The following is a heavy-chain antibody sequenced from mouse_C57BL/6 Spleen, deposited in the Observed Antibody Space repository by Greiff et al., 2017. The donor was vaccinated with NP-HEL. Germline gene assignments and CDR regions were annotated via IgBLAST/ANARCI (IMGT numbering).Heavy chain of an antibody. J-gene: IGHJ2*01. CDR1: GYTFTSYW. CDR3: ACYDGYCG. D-gene: IGHD2-3*01. CDR2: IDPSDSYT. Sequence: VQLQQSGAELVMPGASVKLSCKASGYTFTSYWMHWVKQRPGQGLEWIGEIDPSDSYTNYNQKFKGKSTLTVDKSSSTAYMQLSSLTSEDSAVYYGACYDGYCGWGQGTTLTVAS. V-gene: IGHV1-69*01.